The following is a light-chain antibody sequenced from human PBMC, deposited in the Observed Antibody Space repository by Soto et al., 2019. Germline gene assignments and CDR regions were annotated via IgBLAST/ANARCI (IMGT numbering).Light chain of an antibody. CDR1: SSNIGSDY. V-gene: IGLV1-47*01. J-gene: IGLJ3*02. Sequence: QSVLTQPPSASGTPGQRVTISCSGSSSNIGSDYVYWYQQFPGTAPKLLIYRNNQWPSGVPDRFSGSKSGTSASLAISGLRSDDEADYYCAAWDDSLSGWVFGGGTQLTVL. CDR3: AAWDDSLSGWV. CDR2: RNN.